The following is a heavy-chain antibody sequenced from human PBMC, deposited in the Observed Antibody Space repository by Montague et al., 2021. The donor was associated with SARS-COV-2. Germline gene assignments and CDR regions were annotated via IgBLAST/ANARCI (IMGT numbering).Heavy chain of an antibody. J-gene: IGHJ3*02. CDR3: VRDHPYGGPRGAYDI. Sequence: SETLSLTCAVYGGSFSGYYWSWLRRSPGKGLEWIAYIYDGGAVNYNPSLGSRVTISTDTSKNQLSLKVNSVTAADTAVYYCVRDHPYGGPRGAYDIWGQGTVVTVSS. V-gene: IGHV4-59*01. CDR1: GGSFSGYY. D-gene: IGHD4-23*01. CDR2: IYDGGAV.